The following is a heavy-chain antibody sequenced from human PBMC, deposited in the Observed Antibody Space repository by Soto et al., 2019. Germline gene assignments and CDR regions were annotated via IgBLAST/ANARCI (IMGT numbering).Heavy chain of an antibody. J-gene: IGHJ4*02. CDR2: IIPTFGTA. V-gene: IGHV1-69*01. Sequence: QVQLVQSGAEVKKSGSSVKVSCKASGGTFSRYAISWVRQAPGQGLEWMGGIIPTFGTANYAQKFQGRVTITADESTSTAYMELSSLRSEDTAVYFCAREGEMATINLPFDYWGQGILVTVSS. CDR1: GGTFSRYA. D-gene: IGHD5-12*01. CDR3: AREGEMATINLPFDY.